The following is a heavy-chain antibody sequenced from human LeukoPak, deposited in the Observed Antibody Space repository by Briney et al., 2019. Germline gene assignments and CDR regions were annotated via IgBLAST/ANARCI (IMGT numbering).Heavy chain of an antibody. Sequence: GGSLRLSCAASGFTFSNYGMHWVRQAPGKGLEWVAVIWYDGSNKYYADCVKGRITISRDNYKNTLYLQMNSLRADDTAVYYCAAAYQDYFDYWGQGALVTVSS. J-gene: IGHJ4*02. CDR1: GFTFSNYG. CDR2: IWYDGSNK. D-gene: IGHD3-16*01. V-gene: IGHV3-33*01. CDR3: AAAYQDYFDY.